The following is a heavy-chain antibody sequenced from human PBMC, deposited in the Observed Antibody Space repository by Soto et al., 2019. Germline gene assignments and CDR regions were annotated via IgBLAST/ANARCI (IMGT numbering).Heavy chain of an antibody. Sequence: QVQLVQSGAEVKKPGASVKVSCKASGYTFTSYGISWVRQAPGQGLEWMGWISAYNGNTNYAQKLHGRVTMTTDTSTSTAYMELRSLRSDDTAVYYCARDTNEYCSSTSCYRYYYYGMDVWGQGTTVTVSS. CDR3: ARDTNEYCSSTSCYRYYYYGMDV. V-gene: IGHV1-18*01. CDR2: ISAYNGNT. D-gene: IGHD2-2*01. J-gene: IGHJ6*02. CDR1: GYTFTSYG.